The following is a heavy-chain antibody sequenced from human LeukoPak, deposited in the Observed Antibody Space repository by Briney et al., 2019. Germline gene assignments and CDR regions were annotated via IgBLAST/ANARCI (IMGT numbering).Heavy chain of an antibody. CDR3: AGSGF. CDR1: GFTVSSNY. D-gene: IGHD6-25*01. V-gene: IGHV3-7*01. J-gene: IGHJ4*02. Sequence: GGSLRLSCAASGFTVSSNYMSWVRQAPGKGLEWVANIKQDGSEKHYVDSVKGRFTISRDNAENSLYLQMNSLRAEDTAVYYCAGSGFWGQGTLVTVSS. CDR2: IKQDGSEK.